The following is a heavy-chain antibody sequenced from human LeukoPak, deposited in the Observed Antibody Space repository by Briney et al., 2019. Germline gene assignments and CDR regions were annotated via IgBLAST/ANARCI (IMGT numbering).Heavy chain of an antibody. Sequence: PGRSLRLSCAASGFTFSSYAMHWVRQAPGKGLEWVAVISYDGSNKYYADSVKGRFTISRDNSKNTLYLQMNSLRAEDTAVYYCAREVSEVVNDAFGIWGQGTMVAVSS. CDR3: AREVSEVVNDAFGI. CDR2: ISYDGSNK. CDR1: GFTFSSYA. V-gene: IGHV3-30*01. J-gene: IGHJ3*02. D-gene: IGHD3-22*01.